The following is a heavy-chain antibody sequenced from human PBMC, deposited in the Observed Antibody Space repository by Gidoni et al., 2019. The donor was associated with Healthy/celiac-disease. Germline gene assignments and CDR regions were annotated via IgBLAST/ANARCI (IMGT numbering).Heavy chain of an antibody. D-gene: IGHD1-26*01. Sequence: EVQLVESGGGLVQPGGSLRLSCAASGFTFSSYWMSWVRQAPGKGLEWVANIKQDGSEKYYVDSVKGRFTISRDNAKNSLYLQMNSLRAEDTAVYYCARHIVGAPDAFDIWGQGTMVTVSS. CDR1: GFTFSSYW. V-gene: IGHV3-7*03. J-gene: IGHJ3*02. CDR2: IKQDGSEK. CDR3: ARHIVGAPDAFDI.